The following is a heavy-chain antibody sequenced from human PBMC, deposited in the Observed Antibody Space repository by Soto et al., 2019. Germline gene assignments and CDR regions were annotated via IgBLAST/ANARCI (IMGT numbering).Heavy chain of an antibody. Sequence: GGSLRLSCAASGFTFSSYWMNWVRQAPGKGLEWVANIKQDGSEKYYVDSVKGRFTISRDNAKNSLYLQMNSLRAEDTAVYYCARDNIVVVTAYDYWGQGTLVTVSS. CDR3: ARDNIVVVTAYDY. CDR1: GFTFSSYW. D-gene: IGHD2-21*02. J-gene: IGHJ4*02. CDR2: IKQDGSEK. V-gene: IGHV3-7*03.